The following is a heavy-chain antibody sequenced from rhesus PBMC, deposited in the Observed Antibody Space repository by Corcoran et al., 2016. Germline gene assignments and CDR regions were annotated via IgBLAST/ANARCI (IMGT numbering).Heavy chain of an antibody. CDR2: IYGGSGST. J-gene: IGHJ4*01. Sequence: QVQLQESGPGLVKPSETLSLTCAVSGGSISSSNWWSWIRQSPGKGLGLIGYIYGGSGSTIYNPSLKSRVTISTDTAKNQLSLERSCVTAADTAVEYCARHPYSYSFFDYWGQGVLVTVSS. CDR3: ARHPYSYSFFDY. D-gene: IGHD5-12*01. V-gene: IGHV4-65*01. CDR1: GGSISSSNW.